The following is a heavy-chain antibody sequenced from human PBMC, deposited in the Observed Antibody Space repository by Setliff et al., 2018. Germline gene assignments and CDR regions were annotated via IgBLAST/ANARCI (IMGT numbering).Heavy chain of an antibody. D-gene: IGHD3-10*01. CDR3: ARHVYGSGSYYNWFDP. J-gene: IGHJ5*02. CDR2: IYHSGST. CDR1: GYSISSGYY. Sequence: LETLSLTCAVSGYSISSGYYWGWIRQPPGKGLEWIGSIYHSGSTYYNPSLKSRVTISVDTSKNQFSLKLSSVTAADTAVYYCARHVYGSGSYYNWFDPWGQGTLVTVSS. V-gene: IGHV4-38-2*01.